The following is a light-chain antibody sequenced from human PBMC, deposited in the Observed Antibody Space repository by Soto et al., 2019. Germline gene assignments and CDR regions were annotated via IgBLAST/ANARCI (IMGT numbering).Light chain of an antibody. Sequence: DIVMTQSPDSMAVSLGERATINCKSSQSILYSPNNKNYLAWYQQKPGQPPKLLIYWASTRESGVPDRFSGSGSGTDFTRTISSLQDEDVAVYYCQQYDDVPQNFGQGTKGEIK. J-gene: IGKJ1*01. V-gene: IGKV4-1*01. CDR1: QSILYSPNNKNY. CDR3: QQYDDVPQN. CDR2: WAS.